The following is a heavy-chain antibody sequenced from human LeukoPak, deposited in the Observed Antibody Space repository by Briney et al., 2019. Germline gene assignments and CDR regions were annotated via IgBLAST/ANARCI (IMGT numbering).Heavy chain of an antibody. CDR1: GGSIIRGAFY. V-gene: IGHV4-61*02. CDR2: VHTSGST. D-gene: IGHD2-8*01. CDR3: ARGPANGASYFDY. Sequence: SQTLSLTCTVSGGSIIRGAFYWHWIRQPAGKGLEWIGRVHTSGSTHYDPSLSSRVTISLDTSKNQCSLRLSSVTAADTAVYYCARGPANGASYFDYWGPGSLVTVSS. J-gene: IGHJ4*02.